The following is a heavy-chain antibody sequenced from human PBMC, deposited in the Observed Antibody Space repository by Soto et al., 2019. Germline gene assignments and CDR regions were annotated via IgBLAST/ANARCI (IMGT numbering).Heavy chain of an antibody. D-gene: IGHD3-22*01. CDR3: AKDRYYDSRGYYGY. CDR2: ISGSGGST. V-gene: IGHV3-23*01. Sequence: EVQLLESGGGLVQPGGSLRLSCATSGFTFSSYAMSWVRQPPGKGLEWVSVISGSGGSTYYADSGKGRFTISRDNSKNTLYLQMNSLRAEDTAVYYCAKDRYYDSRGYYGYWGQGTLVTVSS. J-gene: IGHJ4*02. CDR1: GFTFSSYA.